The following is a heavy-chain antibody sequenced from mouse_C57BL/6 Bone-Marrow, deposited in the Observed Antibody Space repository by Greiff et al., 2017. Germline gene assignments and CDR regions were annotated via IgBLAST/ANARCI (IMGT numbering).Heavy chain of an antibody. J-gene: IGHJ4*01. V-gene: IGHV5-6*01. Sequence: EVKLMESGGDLVKPGGSLKLSCAASGFTFSSYGMSWVRQTPDKRLEWVATISSGGSYTYYPDSVKGRFTISRDNAKNTLYLQRSSLKSEDTAMYYCASPITTVYYYAMDYWGQGTSVTVSS. D-gene: IGHD1-1*01. CDR3: ASPITTVYYYAMDY. CDR2: ISSGGSYT. CDR1: GFTFSSYG.